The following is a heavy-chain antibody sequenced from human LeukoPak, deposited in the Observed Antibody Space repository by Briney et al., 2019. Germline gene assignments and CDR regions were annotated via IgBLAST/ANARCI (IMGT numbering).Heavy chain of an antibody. V-gene: IGHV3-23*01. Sequence: GRSLRLSCAASGFTFSSYAMSWVRQAPGKGLEWVSTISGSGGSTYYADSVKGRFTISRDNSKNTLYLQMNSLRAEDTAAYYCARNRYSSGGRFDPWGQGTLVTVSS. CDR3: ARNRYSSGGRFDP. CDR2: ISGSGGST. CDR1: GFTFSSYA. J-gene: IGHJ5*02. D-gene: IGHD6-19*01.